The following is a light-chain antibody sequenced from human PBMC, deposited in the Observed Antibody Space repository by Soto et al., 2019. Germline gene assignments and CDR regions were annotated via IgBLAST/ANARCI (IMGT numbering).Light chain of an antibody. J-gene: IGLJ3*02. Sequence: QSVLTQPPSASGTPGQTVAISSSGSSSNIGTNYVFWYQQLPGTAPKLLIYGNNQRPSGVPDRFSGSRSGTSASLAISGLRTKDEADYYCAVWDDSLSGVVFGGGTKLTVL. CDR2: GNN. CDR3: AVWDDSLSGVV. V-gene: IGLV1-47*01. CDR1: SSNIGTNY.